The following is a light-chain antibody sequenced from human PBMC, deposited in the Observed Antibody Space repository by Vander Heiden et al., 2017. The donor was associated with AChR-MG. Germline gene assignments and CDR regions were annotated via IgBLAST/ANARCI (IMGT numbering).Light chain of an antibody. Sequence: ILLTQSPGTLSLSPGERATLSCRASRSVSSSFLAWYQQNPGQAPRLLIYGASSRATGIPDRFSGSGSGTDFTLTISRLEPEDIAVYYCQHYGGSLWTFGQGTKVEIK. CDR3: QHYGGSLWT. CDR2: GAS. V-gene: IGKV3-20*01. J-gene: IGKJ1*01. CDR1: RSVSSSF.